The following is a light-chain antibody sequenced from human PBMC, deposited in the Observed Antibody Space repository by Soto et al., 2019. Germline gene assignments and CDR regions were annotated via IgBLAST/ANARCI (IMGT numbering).Light chain of an antibody. Sequence: EIVMTQSPATLSVSPGERATLSCRASQSVSSALAWFQQTPGQAPRLLIYGASTRATGIPARFSGSGSGTEFTLTIRSLQSEDFAVYYCQQYSNWAPITFGPGTKVDIK. V-gene: IGKV3-15*01. CDR1: QSVSSA. J-gene: IGKJ3*01. CDR2: GAS. CDR3: QQYSNWAPIT.